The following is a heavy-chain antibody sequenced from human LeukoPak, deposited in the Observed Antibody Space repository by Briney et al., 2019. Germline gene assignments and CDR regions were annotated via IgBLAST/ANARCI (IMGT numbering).Heavy chain of an antibody. V-gene: IGHV3-30*18. J-gene: IGHJ3*02. CDR1: GFTFSSYG. D-gene: IGHD3-9*01. CDR2: ISYDGSNK. CDR3: AKGRKVRDFDWLSWNRHDAFDI. Sequence: PGGSLRLSCAASGFTFSSYGMHWVRQAPGKGLEWVADISYDGSNKYYADSVKGRFTISRDNSKNTLYLQMNSLRAEDTAVYYCAKGRKVRDFDWLSWNRHDAFDIWGQGTMVTVSS.